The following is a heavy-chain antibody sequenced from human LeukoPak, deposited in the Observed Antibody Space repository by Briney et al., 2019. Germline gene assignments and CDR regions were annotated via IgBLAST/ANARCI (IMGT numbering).Heavy chain of an antibody. CDR1: GYTFTGYY. CDR2: INPNSGGT. D-gene: IGHD3-22*01. Sequence: ASVKVSCKASGYTFTGYYMHWVRQAPGQGLEWMGWINPNSGGTNYAQKFQGWVTMTRDTSISTAYMELSRLRSDDTAVYYCYYDSSGYLVAFDIWGQGTMVTVSS. CDR3: YYDSSGYLVAFDI. J-gene: IGHJ3*02. V-gene: IGHV1-2*04.